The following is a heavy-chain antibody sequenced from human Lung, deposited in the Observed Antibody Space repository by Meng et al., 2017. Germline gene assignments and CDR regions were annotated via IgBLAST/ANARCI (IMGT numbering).Heavy chain of an antibody. CDR2: INHSGST. CDR1: GGSVSDYY. V-gene: IGHV4-34*01. Sequence: QVQLQQWGAGLLKPSETLSLTCVASGGSVSDYYWSWIRQPPGKGLEWIGEINHSGSTNYNPSLESRATISVDTSQNNLSLKLSSVTAADSAVYYCARGPTTMAHDFDYWGQGTLVTVSS. J-gene: IGHJ4*02. CDR3: ARGPTTMAHDFDY. D-gene: IGHD4-11*01.